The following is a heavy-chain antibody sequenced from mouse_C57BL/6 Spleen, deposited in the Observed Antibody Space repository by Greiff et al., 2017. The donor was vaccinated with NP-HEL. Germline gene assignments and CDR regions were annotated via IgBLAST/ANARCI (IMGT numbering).Heavy chain of an antibody. V-gene: IGHV1-55*01. CDR2: IYPGSGST. J-gene: IGHJ1*03. D-gene: IGHD2-5*01. CDR3: ALYYSNSWYFDV. CDR1: GYTFTSYW. Sequence: VQLQQSGAELVKPGASVKMSCKASGYTFTSYWITWVKQRPGQGLEWIGDIYPGSGSTNYNEKFKSKATLTVDTSSSTAYMQLSSLTSEDSAVYYCALYYSNSWYFDVWGTGTTVTVSS.